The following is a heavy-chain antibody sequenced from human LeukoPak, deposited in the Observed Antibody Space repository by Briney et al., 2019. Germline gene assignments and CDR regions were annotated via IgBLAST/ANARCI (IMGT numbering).Heavy chain of an antibody. CDR2: IIPIFGTA. V-gene: IGHV1-69*05. CDR1: GGTFSSYA. J-gene: IGHJ4*02. D-gene: IGHD1-1*01. CDR3: ARERLERRPYYFDH. Sequence: SVKVSCKASGGTFSSYAISWVRQAPGQGLEWMGRIIPIFGTANYAQKFQGRVTITTDESTSTAYMELSSLRSEDTAVYYCARERLERRPYYFDHWGQGTLVTVSS.